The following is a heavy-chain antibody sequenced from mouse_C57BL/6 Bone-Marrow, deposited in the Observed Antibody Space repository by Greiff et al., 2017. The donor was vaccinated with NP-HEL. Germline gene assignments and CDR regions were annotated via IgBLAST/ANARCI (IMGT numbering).Heavy chain of an antibody. Sequence: QVQLQQSGAELARPGASVKLSCKASGYTFTSYGISWVKQRTGQGLEWIGEIYPRSGNTYYNEKFKGKATLTADKSSSTAYMELRSLTSEDSAVYFCARGGAIYYYGSTWYFDVWGTGTTVTVSS. D-gene: IGHD1-1*01. CDR3: ARGGAIYYYGSTWYFDV. J-gene: IGHJ1*03. CDR1: GYTFTSYG. CDR2: IYPRSGNT. V-gene: IGHV1-81*01.